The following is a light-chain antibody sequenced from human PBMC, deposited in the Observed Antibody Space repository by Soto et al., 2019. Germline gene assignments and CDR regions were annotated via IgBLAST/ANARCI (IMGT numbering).Light chain of an antibody. V-gene: IGLV3-25*03. Sequence: SYELPQPPSVSVSPGQTARITCSGDALPKQYAYWYQQKSGQAPVLVIYQDIERPSGIPDRISGSSSGTTVTLTISGVQAEDEADYYCQSADSSGTYEVFGGGTQLTVL. J-gene: IGLJ3*02. CDR2: QDI. CDR1: ALPKQY. CDR3: QSADSSGTYEV.